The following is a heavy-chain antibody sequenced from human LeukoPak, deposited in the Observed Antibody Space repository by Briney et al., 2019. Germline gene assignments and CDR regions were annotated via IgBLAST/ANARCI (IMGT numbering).Heavy chain of an antibody. J-gene: IGHJ6*04. D-gene: IGHD5-18*01. V-gene: IGHV4-34*01. CDR1: VGSFSGYY. CDR2: INHSGST. CDR3: ARGPSYGRYYYYGMDV. Sequence: SETLSLTCAVHVGSFSGYYWSWIRQPPGKGLEWIGEINHSGSTNYNPSLKSRVTISVDTSKNQFPLKLSPVTAADTAVYYCARGPSYGRYYYYGMDVWGKGTTVTVSS.